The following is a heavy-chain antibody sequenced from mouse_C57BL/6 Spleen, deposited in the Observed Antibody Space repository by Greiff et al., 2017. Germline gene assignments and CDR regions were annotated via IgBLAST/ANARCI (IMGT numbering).Heavy chain of an antibody. D-gene: IGHD1-1*01. J-gene: IGHJ3*01. CDR1: GYTFTSYW. V-gene: IGHV1-72*01. CDR3: ASYYDSRSAWFAY. Sequence: VQLQQPGAELVKPGASVKLSCKASGYTFTSYWMHWVKQRPGRGLERIGRFDPNSGGTKYNEKFKSKATLTVDKPSSSAYMQLISLTSEDSAVYYSASYYDSRSAWFAYWGQGTLVTVAA. CDR2: FDPNSGGT.